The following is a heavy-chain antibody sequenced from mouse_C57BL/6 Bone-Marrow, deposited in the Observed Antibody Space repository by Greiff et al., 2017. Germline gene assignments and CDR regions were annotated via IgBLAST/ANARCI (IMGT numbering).Heavy chain of an antibody. V-gene: IGHV1-9*01. CDR2: ILPGSGST. CDR1: GYTFTGYW. CDR3: SSFDGNYFDF. D-gene: IGHD2-3*01. J-gene: IGHJ2*01. Sequence: VHLVESGAELMKPGASVKLSCKATGYTFTGYWIEWVKQRPGHGLEWIGEILPGSGSTNYNEKFKGKATFTADTSSNTAYMQLSSLTTEDSAIYDCSSFDGNYFDFWGQGTPLTVAS.